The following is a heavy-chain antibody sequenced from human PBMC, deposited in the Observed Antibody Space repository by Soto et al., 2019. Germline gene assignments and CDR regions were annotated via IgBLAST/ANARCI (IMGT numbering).Heavy chain of an antibody. CDR2: IWYDGSNK. D-gene: IGHD1-26*01. Sequence: QVQLVESGGGVVQPGRSLRLSCTASGFTFSTYGMHWVRQAPGKGLEWVTVIWYDGSNKYYADSVKGRFTISRDNSKNTLYLQMNSFRADDTAVYYCARGGGSGSSFVGYYYYTLDVCGQGTKVTVSS. CDR3: ARGGGSGSSFVGYYYYTLDV. V-gene: IGHV3-33*01. J-gene: IGHJ6*02. CDR1: GFTFSTYG.